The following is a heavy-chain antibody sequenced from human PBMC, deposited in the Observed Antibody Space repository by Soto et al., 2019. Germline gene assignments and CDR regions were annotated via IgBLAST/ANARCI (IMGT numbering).Heavy chain of an antibody. D-gene: IGHD2-15*01. J-gene: IGHJ3*02. Sequence: GGSLRLSCAASGFTFSSYSMNWVRQAPGKGLEWVSSISSSSSYIYYADSVKGRFTISRDNAKNSRYLQMNSLRAEDTAVYYCARGSAATGAFDIWGQGTMVTVSS. CDR3: ARGSAATGAFDI. V-gene: IGHV3-21*01. CDR2: ISSSSSYI. CDR1: GFTFSSYS.